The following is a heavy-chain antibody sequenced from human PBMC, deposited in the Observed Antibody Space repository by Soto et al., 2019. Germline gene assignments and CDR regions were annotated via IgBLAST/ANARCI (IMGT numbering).Heavy chain of an antibody. CDR2: TYYRSKWYY. V-gene: IGHV6-1*01. J-gene: IGHJ4*03. CDR1: GDSVPSNSAG. Sequence: PSPPRSLPCAITGDSVPSNSAGWSWVRQSPSRGLEWLGRTYYRSKWYYEYAVSVRGRITINPDTSKNQYSLQLNSVTPEDTAVYFSARGAQYCGRIFDYWRQRTPVTVSS. CDR3: ARGAQYCGRIFDY. D-gene: IGHD2-21*01.